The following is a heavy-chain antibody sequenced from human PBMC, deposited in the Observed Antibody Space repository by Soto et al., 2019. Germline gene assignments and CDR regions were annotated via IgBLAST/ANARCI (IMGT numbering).Heavy chain of an antibody. CDR2: IQQDGSAK. CDR3: ARGYKVFGEVTRYNFDY. D-gene: IGHD3-3*01. CDR1: GLTISSYW. J-gene: IGHJ4*02. V-gene: IGHV3-7*01. Sequence: GGSLRLSCAASGLTISSYWMSWVRQAPGKGLGWVANIQQDGSAKYYADSVKGRFTISRDNAKNSLHLQMNSLRAEDTAVYYCARGYKVFGEVTRYNFDYWGQGIQVTVSS.